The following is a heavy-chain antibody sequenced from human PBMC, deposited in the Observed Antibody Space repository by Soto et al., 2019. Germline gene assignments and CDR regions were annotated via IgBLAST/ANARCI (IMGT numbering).Heavy chain of an antibody. CDR1: GGSVSSGSYY. J-gene: IGHJ6*02. CDR3: ARGIEGWYQGRYYYGMDF. V-gene: IGHV4-61*01. Sequence: QVQLQESGPGLVKPSETLSLTCTVSGGSVSSGSYYWSWIGQPPGKGLEWIGYIYYSGSTNYNPSLKSRVTISVDTSKNQFSLKLSSVTAADTAVYYCARGIEGWYQGRYYYGMDFWGQGTTVTVSS. CDR2: IYYSGST. D-gene: IGHD6-19*01.